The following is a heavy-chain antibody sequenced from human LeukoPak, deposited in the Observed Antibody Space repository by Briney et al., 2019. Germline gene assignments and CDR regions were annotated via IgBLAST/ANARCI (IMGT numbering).Heavy chain of an antibody. CDR2: IYSGGTT. CDR1: GFTVSSNF. V-gene: IGHV3-53*01. CDR3: ARDGYGNNYMDV. D-gene: IGHD1/OR15-1a*01. Sequence: PGGSLRLSCAASGFTVSSNFMSWVRQAPGKGLEWVSAIYSGGTTYYADSVKGRFTISRDNSKNTLYLQMNSLRAEDTAVYYCARDGYGNNYMDVWGKGTTVTVSS. J-gene: IGHJ6*03.